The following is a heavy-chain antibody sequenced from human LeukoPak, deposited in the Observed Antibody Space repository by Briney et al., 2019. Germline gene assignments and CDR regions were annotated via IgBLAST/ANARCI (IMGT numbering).Heavy chain of an antibody. CDR3: ATRLQLWSPFDY. D-gene: IGHD5-18*01. V-gene: IGHV1-8*02. CDR1: GYTFTAYY. CDR2: MNPNSGNT. Sequence: GASVKVSCKASGYTFTAYYIHWVRQATGQGLEWMGWMNPNSGNTGYAQKFQGRVTMTRNTSISTAYMELSSLRSEDTAVYYCATRLQLWSPFDYWGQGTLVTVSS. J-gene: IGHJ4*02.